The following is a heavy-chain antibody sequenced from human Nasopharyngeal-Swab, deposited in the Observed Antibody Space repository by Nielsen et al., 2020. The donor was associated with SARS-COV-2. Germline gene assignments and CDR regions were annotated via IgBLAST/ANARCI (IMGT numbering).Heavy chain of an antibody. D-gene: IGHD3-3*01. J-gene: IGHJ3*02. V-gene: IGHV1-2*04. CDR3: ARGRSPLRFLEWHKTQRRFAFDI. CDR1: GYTFTGYY. CDR2: INPNSGGT. Sequence: ASVKVSCKASGYTFTGYYMRWVRQAPGQGLEWMGWINPNSGGTNYAQKFQGWVTMTRDTSISTAYMELSRLRSDDTAVYYCARGRSPLRFLEWHKTQRRFAFDIWGQGTMVTVSS.